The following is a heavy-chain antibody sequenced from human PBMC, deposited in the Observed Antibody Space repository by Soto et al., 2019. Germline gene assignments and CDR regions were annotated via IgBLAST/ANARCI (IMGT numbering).Heavy chain of an antibody. CDR1: CLKFRSYS. V-gene: IGHV3-74*01. CDR2: ISPLDSKT. CDR3: SREFVVRGRPLGKDL. Sequence: GGSMRLSRAAGCLKFRSYSVNGFRQVPRKGLVWLSGISPLDSKTYYGDSGKGRFSIPRDDAKDTVSLQMNTLRADDTAVYFCSREFVVRGRPLGKDLWGHGTQVTVSS. D-gene: IGHD1-26*01. J-gene: IGHJ5*02.